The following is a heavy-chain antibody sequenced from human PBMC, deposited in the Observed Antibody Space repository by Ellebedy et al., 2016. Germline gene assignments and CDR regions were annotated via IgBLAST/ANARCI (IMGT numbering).Heavy chain of an antibody. CDR1: GFTFRSYW. D-gene: IGHD6-19*01. CDR2: INSDGSST. Sequence: GESLKISCVASGFTFRSYWMHWVRQAPGKGLVWVSRINSDGSSTSYADSVKGRFTISRDNAKNTLYLQMNSLRAEDTAVYYCARVGIAVGDYWGQGTLVTVSS. CDR3: ARVGIAVGDY. V-gene: IGHV3-74*01. J-gene: IGHJ4*02.